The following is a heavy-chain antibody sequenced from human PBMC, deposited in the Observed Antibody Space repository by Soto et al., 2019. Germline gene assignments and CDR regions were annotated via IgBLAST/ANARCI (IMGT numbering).Heavy chain of an antibody. V-gene: IGHV3-21*01. CDR2: ISSSSTYI. Sequence: GGSLRLSCAASGFTFSSSSMNWVRQAPGKGLEWVSSISSSSTYIYYAASVKGRFTISRDNAKNSLYLQMNSLRAEDTALYYCARAVRCGGDCYYFDYWGQGTLVTVSS. D-gene: IGHD2-21*02. CDR1: GFTFSSSS. J-gene: IGHJ4*02. CDR3: ARAVRCGGDCYYFDY.